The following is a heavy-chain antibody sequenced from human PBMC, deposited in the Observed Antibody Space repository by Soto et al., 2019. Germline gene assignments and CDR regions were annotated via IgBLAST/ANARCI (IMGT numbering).Heavy chain of an antibody. CDR3: ARHHYYDSSGLDY. V-gene: IGHV3-30-3*01. J-gene: IGHJ4*02. CDR1: GFTFSSYA. Sequence: PGGSLRLSCAASGFTFSSYAMHWVRQAPGKGLEWVAVISYDGSNKYYADSVKGRFTISRDNSKNTLYLQMNSLRAEDTAVYYCARHHYYDSSGLDYWGQGTLVTVSS. D-gene: IGHD3-22*01. CDR2: ISYDGSNK.